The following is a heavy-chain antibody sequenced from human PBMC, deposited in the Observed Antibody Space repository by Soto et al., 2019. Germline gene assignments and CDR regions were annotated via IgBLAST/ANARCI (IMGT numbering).Heavy chain of an antibody. CDR1: GFTFSIYA. V-gene: IGHV3-64D*06. Sequence: PGGSLRLSCSASGFTFSIYAMHWVRQAPGKGLEYVSSISTNGGSTDYADSVKGRFTISVDTSKNQFSLKLSSVTAADTAVYYCARRYGGTFDYWGQGTLVTVSS. D-gene: IGHD2-15*01. CDR3: ARRYGGTFDY. J-gene: IGHJ4*02. CDR2: ISTNGGST.